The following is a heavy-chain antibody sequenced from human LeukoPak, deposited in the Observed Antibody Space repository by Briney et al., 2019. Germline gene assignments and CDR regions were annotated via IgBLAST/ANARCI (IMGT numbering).Heavy chain of an antibody. V-gene: IGHV3-23*01. CDR3: AKDLTLYGEWLRSSGDAFDI. CDR2: ISGSGGST. Sequence: GGSLRLSCAASGFTFISYAMSWVRQALEGGLERVSAISGSGGSTYYAHSVKGRFTISRDNSKNTLYLQMNSLRAEDTAVYYCAKDLTLYGEWLRSSGDAFDIWGQGTMVTVSS. J-gene: IGHJ3*02. D-gene: IGHD5-12*01. CDR1: GFTFISYA.